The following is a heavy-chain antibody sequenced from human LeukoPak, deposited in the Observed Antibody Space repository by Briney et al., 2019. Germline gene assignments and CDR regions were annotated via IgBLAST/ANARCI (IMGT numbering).Heavy chain of an antibody. CDR1: GGTFSSYA. CDR2: IIPIFGTA. V-gene: IGHV1-69*13. D-gene: IGHD3-10*01. J-gene: IGHJ4*02. Sequence: SVKVSCKASGGTFSSYAISWVRQAPGQGLEWMGGIIPIFGTANYAQKFQGRVTITADESTSTAYMELSSLRSEDTAVYYCAADGLSGSYYTYFDYWSQGTLVTVSS. CDR3: AADGLSGSYYTYFDY.